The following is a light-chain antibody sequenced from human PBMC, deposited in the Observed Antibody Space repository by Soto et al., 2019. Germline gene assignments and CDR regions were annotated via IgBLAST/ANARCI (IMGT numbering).Light chain of an antibody. J-gene: IGLJ3*02. Sequence: QSALTQPASGSGSPGQWITIYCTGTSSDVGGYNYVSWYQQHPGKAPKLIIYDVSNRPSGVSNRFSGSKSGNTASLTISGLQAEDEADYYCSSYTSSSTLVVFGGGTKLTVL. V-gene: IGLV2-14*01. CDR2: DVS. CDR1: SSDVGGYNY. CDR3: SSYTSSSTLVV.